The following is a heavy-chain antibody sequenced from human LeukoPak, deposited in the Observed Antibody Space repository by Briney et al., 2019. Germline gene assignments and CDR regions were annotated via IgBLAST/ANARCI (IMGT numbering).Heavy chain of an antibody. CDR3: ARLWDIVVVPAANYFDY. J-gene: IGHJ4*02. V-gene: IGHV5-51*01. CDR2: IYPGGSDT. CDR1: GYRFTSYW. Sequence: GESLKISCKVSGYRFTSYWIGWVRQMPGKGLEWMGTIYPGGSDTSHSPSFQGQVTISADKSISTAYLQWSSLKASDTAMYYCARLWDIVVVPAANYFDYWGQGTLVTVSS. D-gene: IGHD2-2*01.